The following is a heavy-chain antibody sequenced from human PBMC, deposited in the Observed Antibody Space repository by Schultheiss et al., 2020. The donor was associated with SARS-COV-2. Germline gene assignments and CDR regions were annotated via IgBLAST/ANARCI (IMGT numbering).Heavy chain of an antibody. Sequence: GGSLRLSCAASGFTFSDYYMSWIRQAPGKGLEWVSAISGSGGSTYYADSVKGRFTISRDNSKNTLYLQMNSLRAEDTAVYYCAKELLRTVGAFDIWGQGTMVTVSS. CDR2: ISGSGGST. J-gene: IGHJ3*02. D-gene: IGHD2-15*01. CDR3: AKELLRTVGAFDI. CDR1: GFTFSDYY. V-gene: IGHV3-23*01.